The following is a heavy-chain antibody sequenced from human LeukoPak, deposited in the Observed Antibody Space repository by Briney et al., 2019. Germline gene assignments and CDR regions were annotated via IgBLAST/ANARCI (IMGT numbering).Heavy chain of an antibody. Sequence: ASVKISCKASGYTFTSYGISWVRQASGQELEWMGWISAYNGNTNYAQKLQGRVTMTTDTSTSTAYMELRSLRSDDTAVYYCARSAAGTRIDYYYGMDVWGQGTTVTVSS. CDR3: ARSAAGTRIDYYYGMDV. CDR2: ISAYNGNT. J-gene: IGHJ6*02. V-gene: IGHV1-18*01. CDR1: GYTFTSYG. D-gene: IGHD6-13*01.